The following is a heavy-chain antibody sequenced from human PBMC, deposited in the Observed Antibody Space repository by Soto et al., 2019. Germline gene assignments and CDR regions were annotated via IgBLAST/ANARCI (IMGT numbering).Heavy chain of an antibody. J-gene: IGHJ6*02. CDR1: GCPLNSYA. V-gene: IGHV1-69*01. CDR2: IIPIFVTA. Sequence: XAVKVATKASGCPLNSYAIGWVRQAPGQGLEWIGGIIPIFVTANYAQKFQGRVTITADESTSTAYMELSSLRSEDTAVDYCARERMGGYSYGYWRDYYYGMDVWGQGTTVTGSS. CDR3: ARERMGGYSYGYWRDYYYGMDV. D-gene: IGHD5-18*01.